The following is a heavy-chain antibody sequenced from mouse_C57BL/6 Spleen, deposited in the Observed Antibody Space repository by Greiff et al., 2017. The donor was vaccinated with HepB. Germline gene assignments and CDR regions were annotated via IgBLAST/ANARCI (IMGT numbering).Heavy chain of an antibody. J-gene: IGHJ1*03. CDR1: GYSITSGYY. CDR3: ARNYGSSYVGYFDV. Sequence: EVKLQESGPGLVKPSQSLSLTCSVTGYSITSGYYWNWIRQFPGNKLEWMGYISYDGSNNYNPSLKNRISITRDKSKNQFFLKLNSVTTEDTATYYCARNYGSSYVGYFDVWGTGTTVTVSS. D-gene: IGHD1-1*01. V-gene: IGHV3-6*01. CDR2: ISYDGSN.